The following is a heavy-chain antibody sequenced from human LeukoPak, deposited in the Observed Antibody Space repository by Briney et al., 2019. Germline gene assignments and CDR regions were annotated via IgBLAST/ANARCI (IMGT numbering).Heavy chain of an antibody. V-gene: IGHV3-11*01. CDR1: GFTFSDYY. J-gene: IGHJ6*02. CDR3: ARGGGFGYSYGSGDGMDV. Sequence: GGSLRLSCAASGFTFSDYYMSWIRQAPGKGLEWVSYISSSGSTIYYADSVNGRFTISRDNAKNSLYLQMNSLRAEDTAVYYCARGGGFGYSYGSGDGMDVWGQGTTVTVSS. D-gene: IGHD5-18*01. CDR2: ISSSGSTI.